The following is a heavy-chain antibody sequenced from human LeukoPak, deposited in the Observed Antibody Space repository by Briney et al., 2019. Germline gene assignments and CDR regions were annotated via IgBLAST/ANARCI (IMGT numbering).Heavy chain of an antibody. V-gene: IGHV4-38-2*02. J-gene: IGHJ5*02. CDR1: GYSISSGYY. Sequence: PSETLSLTCTVSGYSISSGYYWGWIRQPPGKGLEWIGSIYHSGSTYYNPSLKSRVTISVDTSKNQFSLKLSSVTAADTAVYYCARTYYDILGWFDPWGQGTLVTVSS. CDR3: ARTYYDILGWFDP. CDR2: IYHSGST. D-gene: IGHD3-9*01.